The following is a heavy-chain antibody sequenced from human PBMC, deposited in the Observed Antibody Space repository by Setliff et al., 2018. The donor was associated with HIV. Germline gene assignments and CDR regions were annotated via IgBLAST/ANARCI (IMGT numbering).Heavy chain of an antibody. CDR3: ARYSPRGYTLTGPY. J-gene: IGHJ4*02. V-gene: IGHV4-61*01. CDR2: IYYSGST. Sequence: PSETLSLTCTVSGGSVSSGSYYWSWIRQPPGKGLEWTGYIYYSGSTKHNPSLKSRVTISLDTSKNQFSLKLTSVTAADTAVYYCARYSPRGYTLTGPYWGQGTLVTVSS. CDR1: GGSVSSGSYY. D-gene: IGHD6-25*01.